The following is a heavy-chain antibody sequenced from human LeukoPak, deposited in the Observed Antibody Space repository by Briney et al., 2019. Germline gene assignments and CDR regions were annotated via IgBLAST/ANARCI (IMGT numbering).Heavy chain of an antibody. D-gene: IGHD6-13*01. CDR1: GFTFSSYG. Sequence: PGRSLRLSCAASGFTFSSYGMHWVRQAPGKGLEWVAVIWYDGSNKYYADSVKGRFTISRDNSKNTLYLQMNSLRAEDTAVYYCARSSFIAAAGTNYFDYWGQGTLVAVSS. CDR3: ARSSFIAAAGTNYFDY. V-gene: IGHV3-33*01. J-gene: IGHJ4*02. CDR2: IWYDGSNK.